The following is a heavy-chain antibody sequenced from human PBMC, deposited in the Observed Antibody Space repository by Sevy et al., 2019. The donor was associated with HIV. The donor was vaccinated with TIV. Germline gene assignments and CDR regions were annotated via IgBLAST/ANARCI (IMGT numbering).Heavy chain of an antibody. D-gene: IGHD4-17*01. V-gene: IGHV3-7*01. J-gene: IGHJ3*02. CDR1: GFTFSSYW. CDR2: IKQDGSEK. CDR3: ARDRYYGDYVGALHI. Sequence: GGSLRLSCAASGFTFSSYWMSWVRQAPGKGLEWVANIKQDGSEKYYVDSVKGRFTISRDNAKNSLYLQMNSLRAEDTAVYYCARDRYYGDYVGALHIWGQGTMVTVSS.